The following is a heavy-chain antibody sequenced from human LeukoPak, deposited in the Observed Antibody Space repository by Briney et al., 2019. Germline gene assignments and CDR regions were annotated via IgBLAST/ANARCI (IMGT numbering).Heavy chain of an antibody. CDR1: GFTFRNYA. D-gene: IGHD3-16*01. CDR2: LSVGGTT. Sequence: GGSLRLSCAASGFTFRNYAMSWVRQAPGKGLEWVSTLSVGGTTYYADSVRGRFTIPRDNSKNKLYLQMNSLRAEDTAIYYCAKGGGEDWPFDYWGQGTLVTVSS. CDR3: AKGGGEDWPFDY. V-gene: IGHV3-23*01. J-gene: IGHJ4*02.